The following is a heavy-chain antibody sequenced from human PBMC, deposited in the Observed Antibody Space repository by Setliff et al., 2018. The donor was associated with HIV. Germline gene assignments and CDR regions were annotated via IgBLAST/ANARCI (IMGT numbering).Heavy chain of an antibody. CDR1: GFSFSAHC. CDR3: ARGRLLWSGSYYYYYMDV. J-gene: IGHJ6*03. Sequence: GGSLRLSCAASGFSFSAHCMDWVRQAPGKGLEWVGRSRNKANSYTTEYAASVKGRFTISRDDSKNSLYLQMNSLKTEDTAVYYCARGRLLWSGSYYYYYMDVWGKGTTVTVSS. CDR2: SRNKANSYTT. D-gene: IGHD3-10*01. V-gene: IGHV3-72*01.